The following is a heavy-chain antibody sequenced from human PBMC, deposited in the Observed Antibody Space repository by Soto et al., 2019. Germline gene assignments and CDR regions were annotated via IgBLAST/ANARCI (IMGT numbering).Heavy chain of an antibody. D-gene: IGHD3-10*01. J-gene: IGHJ4*02. CDR3: ARSEGITMVRGVITTYGAQFDY. V-gene: IGHV4-34*01. CDR2: INHSGST. Sequence: PSETLSLTCAVYGGSFSGYYCSWIRQPPGKGLEWIGEINHSGSTNYNPSLKSRVTISVDTSKNQFSLKLSSVTAADTAVYYCARSEGITMVRGVITTYGAQFDYWGQGTLVTVSS. CDR1: GGSFSGYY.